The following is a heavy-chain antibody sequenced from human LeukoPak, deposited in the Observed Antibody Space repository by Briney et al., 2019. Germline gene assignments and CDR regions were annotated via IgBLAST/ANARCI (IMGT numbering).Heavy chain of an antibody. CDR3: ARSVVPAAWGAFDI. CDR1: GGSFSGYY. CDR2: INHSGRN. Sequence: SETLSLTCAVYGGSFSGYYWSWLRQPPGKGLEWIGEINHSGRNNYNPSLKSRATISADTSKNQFSLKLSSVTAADTAVYYCARSVVPAAWGAFDIWGQGTMVTVSS. J-gene: IGHJ3*02. V-gene: IGHV4-34*01. D-gene: IGHD2-2*01.